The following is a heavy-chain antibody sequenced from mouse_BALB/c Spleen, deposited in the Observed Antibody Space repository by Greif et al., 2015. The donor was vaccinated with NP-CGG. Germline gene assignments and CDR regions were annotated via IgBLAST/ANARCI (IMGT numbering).Heavy chain of an antibody. J-gene: IGHJ3*01. D-gene: IGHD4-1*01. Sequence: DVKLQESGPGLVKPSQSLSLTCSVTGYSITSGYYWNWIRQFPGNKLEWMGYISYDGSNNYNPSLKNRISITRDTSKNQFFLKLNSVTTEDTATYYCARDWDSAWFAYWGQGTLVTVSA. CDR1: GYSITSGYY. V-gene: IGHV3-6*02. CDR2: ISYDGSN. CDR3: ARDWDSAWFAY.